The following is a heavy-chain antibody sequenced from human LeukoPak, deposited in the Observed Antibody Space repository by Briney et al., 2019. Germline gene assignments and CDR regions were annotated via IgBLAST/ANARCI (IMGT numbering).Heavy chain of an antibody. V-gene: IGHV4-4*07. Sequence: SETLSLTCTVSGGSISSYYWSWIRQPAGKGLEWIGRIYTSGSTNYNPSLRSRVTMSVDTSKNQFSLELSSVTAADTAVYYCAREFIVVVPAASRLYYYYMDVWGKGTTVTISS. CDR2: IYTSGST. D-gene: IGHD2-2*01. J-gene: IGHJ6*03. CDR3: AREFIVVVPAASRLYYYYMDV. CDR1: GGSISSYY.